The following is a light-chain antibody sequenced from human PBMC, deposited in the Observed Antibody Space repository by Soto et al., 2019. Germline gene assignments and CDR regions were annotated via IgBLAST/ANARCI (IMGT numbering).Light chain of an antibody. CDR2: EVT. Sequence: QSALTQPASVSGSPGQSITISCTGTSSDIGAYNSVSWYQQHPDKAPKLILYEVTNRPSGASDRFSGSKSGNAAFLTISGLQAEDEADYYCSSYTSSSTAVFGTGTKVTVL. J-gene: IGLJ1*01. V-gene: IGLV2-14*01. CDR1: SSDIGAYNS. CDR3: SSYTSSSTAV.